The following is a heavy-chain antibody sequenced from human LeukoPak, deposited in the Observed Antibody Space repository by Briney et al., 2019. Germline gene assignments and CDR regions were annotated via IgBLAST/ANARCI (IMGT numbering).Heavy chain of an antibody. CDR2: INPNSGGT. V-gene: IGHV1-2*02. CDR3: AREWPDYYGSGSYYPLPPDY. D-gene: IGHD3-10*01. CDR1: GYTFTGYY. J-gene: IGHJ4*02. Sequence: ASVKVSCKASGYTFTGYYMHWVRQAPGQGLEWMGGINPNSGGTNYAQKFQGRVTMTRDTSISTASMELSRLRSDDTAVYYCAREWPDYYGSGSYYPLPPDYWGQGTLVSVSS.